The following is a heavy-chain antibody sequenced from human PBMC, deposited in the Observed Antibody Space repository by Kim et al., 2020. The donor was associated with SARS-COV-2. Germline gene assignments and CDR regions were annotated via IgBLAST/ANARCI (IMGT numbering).Heavy chain of an antibody. V-gene: IGHV4-39*01. J-gene: IGHJ6*02. CDR3: ARLRLWFGDATDYYYYGMDV. D-gene: IGHD3-10*01. Sequence: SETLSLTCTVSGGSISSSSYYWGWIRQPPGKGLEWIGSIYYSGSTYYNPSLKSRVTISVDTSKNQFSLKLSSVTAADTAVYYCARLRLWFGDATDYYYYGMDVWGQGTTVTVSS. CDR1: GGSISSSSYY. CDR2: IYYSGST.